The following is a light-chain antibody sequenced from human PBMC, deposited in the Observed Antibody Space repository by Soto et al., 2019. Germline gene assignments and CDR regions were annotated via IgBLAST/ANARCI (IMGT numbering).Light chain of an antibody. CDR2: QVT. CDR3: SSYTDSSNYV. J-gene: IGLJ1*01. CDR1: SSDVGGYNY. Sequence: QSALTQPPSASGSPGQSVTISCTGTSSDVGGYNYVSWYQQHPGKAPQLMIYQVTNRPSGVSNRFSGSRSGNTASLTISGLQAEGEADYYCSSYTDSSNYVFGTGTKVTVL. V-gene: IGLV2-14*01.